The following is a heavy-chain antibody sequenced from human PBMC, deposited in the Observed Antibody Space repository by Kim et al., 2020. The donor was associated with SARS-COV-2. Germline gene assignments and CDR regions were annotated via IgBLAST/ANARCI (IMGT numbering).Heavy chain of an antibody. V-gene: IGHV3-74*01. J-gene: IGHJ5*01. Sequence: DGTMTTYVDSVKGRFTISRDNAKNRLYLQMNSLRAEDTALYYCVKGIGDSWGQGALVTVSS. D-gene: IGHD1-26*01. CDR2: DGTMT. CDR3: VKGIGDS.